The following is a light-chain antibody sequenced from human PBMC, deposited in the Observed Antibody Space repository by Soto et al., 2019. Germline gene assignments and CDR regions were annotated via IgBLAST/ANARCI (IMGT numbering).Light chain of an antibody. CDR1: SSYIGSNY. J-gene: IGLJ1*01. V-gene: IGLV1-47*01. Sequence: QSVLTQPPSASGTPGEGVTISCSGSSSYIGSNYVHCYQQLPGTAPKLLIYRNNQRPSGVPDRFSVSKSGTSASLAISGLRSDDEADYFCATWDDSLNGFYVFGTGTKVTVL. CDR2: RNN. CDR3: ATWDDSLNGFYV.